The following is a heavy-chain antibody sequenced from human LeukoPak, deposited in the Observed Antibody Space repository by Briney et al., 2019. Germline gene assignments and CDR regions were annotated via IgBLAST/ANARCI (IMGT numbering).Heavy chain of an antibody. CDR2: VSSSGSNT. CDR1: GFTFSVSV. J-gene: IGHJ4*02. CDR3: AKEGGYASSWI. V-gene: IGHV3-23*05. D-gene: IGHD6-13*01. Sequence: GGSLRLSCAASGFTFSVSVMNWVRQAPGKGLEWVSGVSSSGSNTYYAESVKGRFTISRGNHKNTVHLQMNSLRVEDTAMYYCAKEGGYASSWIWGQGILVTVSS.